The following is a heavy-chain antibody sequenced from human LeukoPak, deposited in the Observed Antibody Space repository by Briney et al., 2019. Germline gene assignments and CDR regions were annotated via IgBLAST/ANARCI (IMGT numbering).Heavy chain of an antibody. CDR3: ARERGYYYDSSGYYYAEYFQH. D-gene: IGHD3-22*01. J-gene: IGHJ1*01. CDR2: INSDGSST. Sequence: GGSLRLSCAASGFTFSSYAMSWVRQAPGKGLVWVSRINSDGSSTSYADSVKGRFTISRDNAKNSLYLQMNSLRAEDTAVYYCARERGYYYDSSGYYYAEYFQHWGQGTLVTVSS. V-gene: IGHV3-74*01. CDR1: GFTFSSYA.